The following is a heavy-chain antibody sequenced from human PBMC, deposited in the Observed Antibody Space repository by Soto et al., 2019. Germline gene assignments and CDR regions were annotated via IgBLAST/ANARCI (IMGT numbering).Heavy chain of an antibody. D-gene: IGHD4-4*01. CDR1: GFTFDDYA. J-gene: IGHJ6*02. CDR2: ISWNSGSI. V-gene: IGHV3-9*01. CDR3: AKESYRTYYYGMDV. Sequence: PGGSLRLSCAASGFTFDDYAMHWVRQAPGKGLEWVSGISWNSGSIGYADSVKGRFTISRDNAKNSLYLQMNSLRVEDTAFYYCAKESYRTYYYGMDVWGQGTTVTVSS.